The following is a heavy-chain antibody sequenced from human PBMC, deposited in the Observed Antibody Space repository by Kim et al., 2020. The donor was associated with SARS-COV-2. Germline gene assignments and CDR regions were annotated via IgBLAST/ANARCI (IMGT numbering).Heavy chain of an antibody. Sequence: NKDYADSVKGRFIISRDNSKNTLYLQMNSLRPEDTAVYYCVRDSYGSMDVWGQGTTVTASS. D-gene: IGHD4-17*01. CDR2: NK. V-gene: IGHV3-30*01. CDR3: VRDSYGSMDV. J-gene: IGHJ6*02.